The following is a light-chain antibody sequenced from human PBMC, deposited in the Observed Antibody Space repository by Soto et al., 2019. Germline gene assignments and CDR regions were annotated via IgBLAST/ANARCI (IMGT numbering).Light chain of an antibody. Sequence: EKVMTQSPATLSVSPGERATLSCRASENIKNRLAWYQQKPGQGPRLLIYDAFTRATDIPARFSGSASGTEFTLTISSLQSEDSAFYYCQQYDDWPLTIGGGTKVDIK. V-gene: IGKV3-15*01. CDR3: QQYDDWPLT. CDR2: DAF. CDR1: ENIKNR. J-gene: IGKJ4*01.